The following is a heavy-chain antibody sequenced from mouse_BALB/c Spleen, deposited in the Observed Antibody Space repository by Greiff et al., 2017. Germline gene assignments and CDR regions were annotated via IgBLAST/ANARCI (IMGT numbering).Heavy chain of an antibody. CDR2: IWGGGST. Sequence: VQGVESGPGLVAPSQTLSITCTVSGFSLSRYSVHWVRQPPGKGLEWLGMIWGGGSTDYNSALNTRLSISKDNSKSQVFLKMNSLQSDDTATYYCARKKDEYDDYFDDWGQGTTLTVSS. J-gene: IGHJ2*01. V-gene: IGHV2-6-4*01. CDR3: ARKKDEYDDYFDD. CDR1: GFSLSRYS. D-gene: IGHD2-4*01.